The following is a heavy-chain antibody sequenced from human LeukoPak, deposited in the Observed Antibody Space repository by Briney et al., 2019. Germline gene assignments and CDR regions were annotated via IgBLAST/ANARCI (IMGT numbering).Heavy chain of an antibody. CDR1: GFTFSDYY. CDR3: ASSTGYSSSWYNVY. V-gene: IGHV3-11*01. J-gene: IGHJ4*02. CDR2: MSSSGSTI. D-gene: IGHD6-13*01. Sequence: GGSLRLSCAASGFTFSDYYMSWIRQAPGKGLDGVSYMSSSGSTIYYADSVKGRFTISRDNAKNSLYLQMNSLRAEDTAVYYCASSTGYSSSWYNVYWGQGTLVTVSS.